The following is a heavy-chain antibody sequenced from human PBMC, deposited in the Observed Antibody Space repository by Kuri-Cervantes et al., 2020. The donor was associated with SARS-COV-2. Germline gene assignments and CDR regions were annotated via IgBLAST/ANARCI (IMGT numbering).Heavy chain of an antibody. V-gene: IGHV1-69*05. J-gene: IGHJ4*02. CDR3: AKAGPYYYDSSGYPIDY. Sequence: SVKVSCKASGGTFSSYAISWVRQAPGQGLEWIGGIIPIFGTANYAQKFQGRVTITTDESTSTAYMELSSLRSEDTAVYYCAKAGPYYYDSSGYPIDYWGQGTLVTVSS. CDR1: GGTFSSYA. D-gene: IGHD3-22*01. CDR2: IIPIFGTA.